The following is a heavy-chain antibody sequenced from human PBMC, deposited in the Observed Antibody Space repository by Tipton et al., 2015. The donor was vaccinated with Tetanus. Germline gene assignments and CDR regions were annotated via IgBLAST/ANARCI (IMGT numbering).Heavy chain of an antibody. V-gene: IGHV3-33*01. J-gene: IGHJ4*02. CDR2: SWYDGTDT. D-gene: IGHD2-15*01. CDR1: GFIFSSYG. CDR3: AREADCSGGSCFSGDFDN. Sequence: SLRLSCAASGFIFSSYGIHWVRQAPGKGLEWVAVSWYDGTDTYYADAVKGRFTISRDNSKSTLYLQMNSLRAEDTAIYYCAREADCSGGSCFSGDFDNWGQGTQVTVSS.